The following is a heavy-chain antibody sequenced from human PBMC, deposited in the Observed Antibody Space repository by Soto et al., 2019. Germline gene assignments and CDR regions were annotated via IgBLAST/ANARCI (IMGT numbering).Heavy chain of an antibody. V-gene: IGHV4-4*07. CDR2: IHTSGSA. Sequence: QVQLQGSGPRLVKPSETLSLTCTVSDGSISSFYWTWIRQPAGKGLEWIGRIHTSGSATYNPSLESRMTLSIDTSKNQFSLNLRSVTAADTAAYYCARLRLPAALGAFDIWGQGAMVTVSS. CDR1: DGSISSFY. J-gene: IGHJ3*02. CDR3: ARLRLPAALGAFDI. D-gene: IGHD2-2*01.